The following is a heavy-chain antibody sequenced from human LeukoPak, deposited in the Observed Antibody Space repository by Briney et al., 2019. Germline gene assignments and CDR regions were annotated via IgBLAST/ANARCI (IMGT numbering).Heavy chain of an antibody. D-gene: IGHD4-17*01. CDR2: IRTGGGAT. CDR1: GFTFSIYA. Sequence: PGGSLRLSCAASGFTFSIYAMHWVRQAPGKGREWVSTIRTGGGATTYADSVKGRFTISRDNSKSTLYLQMYNLRAEDTATYYCTRDPNGDYVGAFDFWGRGTLITVSS. J-gene: IGHJ3*01. CDR3: TRDPNGDYVGAFDF. V-gene: IGHV3-23*01.